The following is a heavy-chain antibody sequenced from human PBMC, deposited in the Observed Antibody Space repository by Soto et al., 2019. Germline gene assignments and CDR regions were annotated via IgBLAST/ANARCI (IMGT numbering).Heavy chain of an antibody. CDR1: GGSISSYY. CDR2: IYYSGST. D-gene: IGHD6-13*01. J-gene: IGHJ5*02. V-gene: IGHV4-59*01. Sequence: SETLSLTCTVSGGSISSYYWSLIRQPPGKGLEWIGYIYYSGSTNYNPSLKSRVTISVDTSKNQFSLKLSSVTAADTAVYYCASSPAAYSSSWYMYWFEPWGEGTLVTVSS. CDR3: ASSPAAYSSSWYMYWFEP.